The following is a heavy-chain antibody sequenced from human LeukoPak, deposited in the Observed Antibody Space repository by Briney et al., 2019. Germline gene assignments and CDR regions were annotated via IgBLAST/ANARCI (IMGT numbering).Heavy chain of an antibody. CDR2: ISPSGDIT. Sequence: GGSLRLSCAGSGFSFSSHGMDWVRQAPGKGLEWVSGISPSGDITYYTDSVRGRFTISRDNFKNTLSLQVNSLRAEDTAMYYCAKDDDWGRYKHWGQGTLVTVSS. CDR1: GFSFSSHG. CDR3: AKDDDWGRYKH. V-gene: IGHV3-23*01. J-gene: IGHJ1*01. D-gene: IGHD3-16*01.